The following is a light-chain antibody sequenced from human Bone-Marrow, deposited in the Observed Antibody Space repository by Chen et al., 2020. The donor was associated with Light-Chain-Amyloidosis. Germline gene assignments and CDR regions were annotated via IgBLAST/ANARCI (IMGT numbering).Light chain of an antibody. CDR1: SSDVGSYNR. J-gene: IGLJ2*01. Sequence: QSALTQPPSVSGSPGQSVTISCTGASSDVGSYNRVSWYQQPPGTVPKLLIYEVSNRPSGVPDRFSASKSGNTASLTISGIQAEDEADYYCSSYSSGSTFVIFGGGTKLTVL. V-gene: IGLV2-18*02. CDR3: SSYSSGSTFVI. CDR2: EVS.